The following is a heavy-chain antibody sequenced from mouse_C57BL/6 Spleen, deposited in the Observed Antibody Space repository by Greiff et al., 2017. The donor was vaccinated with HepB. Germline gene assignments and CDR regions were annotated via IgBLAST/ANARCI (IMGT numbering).Heavy chain of an antibody. V-gene: IGHV6-6*01. J-gene: IGHJ2*01. D-gene: IGHD2-3*01. Sequence: EVKLMESGGGLVQPGGSMKLSCAASGFTFSDAWMDWVRQSPEKWLEWVAEIRNKANNHATYYAVSVKGRFTISRDDSKGSVYLQRNSLRAEDTGFYYCTRGGDGYYDFDYWGQGTTLTVSS. CDR3: TRGGDGYYDFDY. CDR2: IRNKANNHAT. CDR1: GFTFSDAW.